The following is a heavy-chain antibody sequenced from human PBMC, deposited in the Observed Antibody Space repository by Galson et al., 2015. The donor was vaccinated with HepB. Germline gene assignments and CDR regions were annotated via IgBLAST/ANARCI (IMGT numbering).Heavy chain of an antibody. Sequence: SLRLSCAASGFTFSSYAMSWVRQAPGKGLEWVSAISGSGGSTYYADSVKGRFTISRDNSKNTLYLQMNSLRAEDTAVYYCGTDLTGELVSHAFDNWGQVTMVSVPS. J-gene: IGHJ3*02. V-gene: IGHV3-23*01. CDR1: GFTFSSYA. D-gene: IGHD1-26*01. CDR2: ISGSGGST. CDR3: GTDLTGELVSHAFDN.